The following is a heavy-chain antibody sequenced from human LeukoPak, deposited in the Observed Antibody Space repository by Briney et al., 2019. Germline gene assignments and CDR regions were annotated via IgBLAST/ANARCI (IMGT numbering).Heavy chain of an antibody. J-gene: IGHJ4*02. CDR2: TSRDGLT. Sequence: GGSLRLSCAASGFTFNKYDMYWIRQAPGKGLECVSVTSRDGLTYYADSVKGRFTISRDNSQNTLSLQMNSLKAEDTAVYYCSKKGQADDDGKPDWGQGTQVTVSS. CDR3: SKKGQADDDGKPD. CDR1: GFTFNKYD. V-gene: IGHV3-23*01. D-gene: IGHD1-1*01.